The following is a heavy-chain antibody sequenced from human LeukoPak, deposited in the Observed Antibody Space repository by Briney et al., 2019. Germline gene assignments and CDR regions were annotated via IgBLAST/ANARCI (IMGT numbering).Heavy chain of an antibody. CDR1: GYTFTTYN. CDR3: ARERSLGYYYYGMHV. CDR2: ISPNSGAT. V-gene: IGHV1-2*02. J-gene: IGHJ6*02. D-gene: IGHD3-16*01. Sequence: ASVKVSCKASGYTFTTYNIHWVRQAPGQGLEWMGWISPNSGATNYAQNFQGRVTMTRDTSVSTAYLELSSLRSEDTAVYYCARERSLGYYYYGMHVWGQGTTVTVSS.